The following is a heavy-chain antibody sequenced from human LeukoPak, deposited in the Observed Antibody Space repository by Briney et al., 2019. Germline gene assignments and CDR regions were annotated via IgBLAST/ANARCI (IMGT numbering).Heavy chain of an antibody. Sequence: GGSLRLSCAASGFTFSDYYMSWIRQAPGKGLEWVSYISSSGSTIYYADSVKGRFTISRDNAKNSLYLQMNSLRAEDTAVYYCAKSYSSGYYVLGTWGQGTLVTVSS. D-gene: IGHD3-22*01. CDR2: ISSSGSTI. CDR3: AKSYSSGYYVLGT. CDR1: GFTFSDYY. J-gene: IGHJ5*02. V-gene: IGHV3-11*01.